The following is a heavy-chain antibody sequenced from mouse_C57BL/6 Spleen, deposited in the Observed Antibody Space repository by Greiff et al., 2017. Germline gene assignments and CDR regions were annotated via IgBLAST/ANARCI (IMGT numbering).Heavy chain of an antibody. CDR1: GYTFTSYW. CDR3: ARPDYGNSWFAY. CDR2: INPSNGGT. Sequence: QVQLQQSGTELVKPGASVKLSCKASGYTFTSYWMHWVKQRPGQGLEWIGNINPSNGGTNYNEKFKSKATLTVDKSSSTAYMQLSSLTSEDSAVYYCARPDYGNSWFAYWGQGTLVTVSA. J-gene: IGHJ3*01. V-gene: IGHV1-53*01. D-gene: IGHD2-1*01.